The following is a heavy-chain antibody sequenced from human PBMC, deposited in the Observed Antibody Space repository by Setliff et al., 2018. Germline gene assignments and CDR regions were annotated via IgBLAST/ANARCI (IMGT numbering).Heavy chain of an antibody. CDR2: LFDGGSA. D-gene: IGHD3-22*01. CDR1: GYSISNGFY. V-gene: IGHV4-38-2*02. J-gene: IGHJ3*01. CDR3: ARDPHYDPTYSLPGHAFDF. Sequence: TLSLTCAVSGYSISNGFYWGWIRQSPVKGLEWIGSLFDGGSAYYSPSLESRASISLDASKNQFALKLTSATAADTAVYYCARDPHYDPTYSLPGHAFDFWGQGVMVTVSS.